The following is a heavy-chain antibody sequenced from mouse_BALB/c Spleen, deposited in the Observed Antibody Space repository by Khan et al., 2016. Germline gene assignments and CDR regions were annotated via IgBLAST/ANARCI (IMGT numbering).Heavy chain of an antibody. J-gene: IGHJ4*01. D-gene: IGHD1-1*01. Sequence: EVQLQESGPSLVKLSQTLSLTCSVAGDSITSGYWNWIRKFPGNKLEYMGYISHSGSTYYNPSLKSRISITRDTSKNQYYLQLNSVTTEDTATYYCARYDGSTYGGGMDYWGQGTSVTVSS. CDR1: GDSITSGY. V-gene: IGHV3-8*02. CDR2: ISHSGST. CDR3: ARYDGSTYGGGMDY.